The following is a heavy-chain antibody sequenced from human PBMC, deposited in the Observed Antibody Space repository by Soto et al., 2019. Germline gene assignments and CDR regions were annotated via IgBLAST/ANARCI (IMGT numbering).Heavy chain of an antibody. CDR2: ITINGRTT. CDR3: AKDHIATAGIGRANRLDP. V-gene: IGHV3-64D*06. D-gene: IGHD6-13*01. CDR1: GFTFSTYA. J-gene: IGHJ5*02. Sequence: GGSLRLSCSASGFTFSTYAMHWVRQSPGKGLEYIASITINGRTTSYKDSVKGRFIISRDNSDSTLYLQMSSLRFDDTAVYFCAKDHIATAGIGRANRLDPWGQGTRVTVSS.